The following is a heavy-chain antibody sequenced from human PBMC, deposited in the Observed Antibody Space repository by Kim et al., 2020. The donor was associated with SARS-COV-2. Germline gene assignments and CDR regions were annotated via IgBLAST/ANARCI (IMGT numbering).Heavy chain of an antibody. Sequence: GGSLRLSCAASGFTFSDYYMSWIRQAPGKGLEWVSYISSSSSYTNYADSVKGRSTISRDNAKNSLYLQMNSLRAEDTAVYYCARSSNYGSGTGAVDYWGQGTLVTVSS. CDR3: ARSSNYGSGTGAVDY. CDR2: ISSSSSYT. CDR1: GFTFSDYY. D-gene: IGHD3-10*01. J-gene: IGHJ4*02. V-gene: IGHV3-11*06.